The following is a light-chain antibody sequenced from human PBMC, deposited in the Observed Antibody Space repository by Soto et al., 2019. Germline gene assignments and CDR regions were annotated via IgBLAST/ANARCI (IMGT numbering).Light chain of an antibody. CDR1: QSISTW. V-gene: IGKV1-5*03. Sequence: DIQLTQYSSTLSSYVGDRVTITCRASQSISTWMALYQQKPGKAPNLLIYKASSLESGVPSRFSGSGSETEFTLTISSLQPDDFATYYCQQYHTYPVTFGGGTKVEI. J-gene: IGKJ4*01. CDR3: QQYHTYPVT. CDR2: KAS.